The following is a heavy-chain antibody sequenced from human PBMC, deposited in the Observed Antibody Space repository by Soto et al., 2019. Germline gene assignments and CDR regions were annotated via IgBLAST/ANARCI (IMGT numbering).Heavy chain of an antibody. CDR3: TTDGSLTYYYDSSGYYYAFGASDY. CDR2: IKSKTDGGTP. V-gene: IGHV3-15*07. CDR1: GFTFTTAW. J-gene: IGHJ4*02. D-gene: IGHD3-22*01. Sequence: PGGSLRLSCAASGFTFTTAWINWVRQAPGKGLEWVGRIKSKTDGGTPDFAAPVKGRFAISRDDSKNTLYLQMNSLKTEDTAVYYCTTDGSLTYYYDSSGYYYAFGASDYWGQGTLVTVSS.